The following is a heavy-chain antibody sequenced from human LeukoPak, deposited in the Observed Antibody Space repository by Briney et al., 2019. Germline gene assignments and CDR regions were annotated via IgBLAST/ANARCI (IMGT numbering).Heavy chain of an antibody. CDR1: GGSISSSRDY. CDR3: ARNPYYYDSGSYYNSAFDI. J-gene: IGHJ3*02. CDR2: ISYTGIT. V-gene: IGHV4-39*01. D-gene: IGHD3-10*01. Sequence: SETLSLTCTVSGGSISSSRDYWDWTRQPPGKGLEWIGSISYTGITYYNPSLKSRVTISVDTSKNQFSLKLSSVTAADTAVYYCARNPYYYDSGSYYNSAFDIWGQGTLVTVSS.